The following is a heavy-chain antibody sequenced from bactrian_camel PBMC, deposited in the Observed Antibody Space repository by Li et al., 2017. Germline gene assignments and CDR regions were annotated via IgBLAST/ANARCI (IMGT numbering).Heavy chain of an antibody. CDR1: KFAFDMFE. CDR2: TSSDGRT. D-gene: IGHD4*01. Sequence: HVQLVESGGGSVQAGGSLRLSCTSSKFAFDMFELNWYRQTPGNSCDLVATTSSDGRTYYADAVKGRFTISRASAKNTLCLQMRSLKPEDTAVYLCAAEDAYSDYVRATTRPFGYWGQGTQVTV. J-gene: IGHJ6*01. CDR3: AAEDAYSDYVRATTRPFGY. V-gene: IGHV3S55*01.